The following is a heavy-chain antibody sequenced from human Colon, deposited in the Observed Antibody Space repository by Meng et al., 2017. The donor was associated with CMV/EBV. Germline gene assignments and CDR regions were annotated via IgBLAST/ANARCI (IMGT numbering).Heavy chain of an antibody. D-gene: IGHD3-16*01. CDR1: GYSFTGYY. CDR3: ASHSSYVWGSHH. Sequence: QVQWVAVGAEVGMPGASVKDSCKASGYSFTGYYIHWVRQSPGQGLEWMGWMDPTTGRTDYAQKFQGTVTMTRDTSISTAYLELSRLTSDDTAVYYCASHSSYVWGSHHWGQGTLVTVSS. J-gene: IGHJ1*01. CDR2: MDPTTGRT. V-gene: IGHV1-2*02.